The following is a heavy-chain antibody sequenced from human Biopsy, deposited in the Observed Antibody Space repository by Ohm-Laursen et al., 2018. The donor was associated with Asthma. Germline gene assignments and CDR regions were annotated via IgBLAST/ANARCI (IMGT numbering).Heavy chain of an antibody. CDR1: GGSISVSNW. J-gene: IGHJ4*02. V-gene: IGHV4-4*01. D-gene: IGHD3-22*01. CDR3: ARRRRSYDSSNYYLDQ. CDR2: IYHLGNA. Sequence: TLSLTCDVSGGSISVSNWWSWVRQPPGRGLEWIGQIYHLGNANYNPSLKSRVTMSVDNSKNQFSLKLTSVTAADTAVYFCARRRRSYDSSNYYLDQWGQGTLVTVSS.